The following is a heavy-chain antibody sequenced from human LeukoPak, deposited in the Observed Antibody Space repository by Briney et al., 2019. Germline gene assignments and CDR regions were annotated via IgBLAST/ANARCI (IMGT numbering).Heavy chain of an antibody. CDR3: ATVPLRIAVAGTEVDY. D-gene: IGHD6-19*01. V-gene: IGHV1-24*01. J-gene: IGHJ4*02. CDR1: GYTLTELS. CDR2: FDPEDGET. Sequence: ALVKVSCKVSGYTLTELSMHWVRQAPGKGLEWMGGFDPEDGETIYAQKFQGRVTMTEDTSTDTAYMELSSLRSEDTAVYYCATVPLRIAVAGTEVDYWGQGTLVTVSS.